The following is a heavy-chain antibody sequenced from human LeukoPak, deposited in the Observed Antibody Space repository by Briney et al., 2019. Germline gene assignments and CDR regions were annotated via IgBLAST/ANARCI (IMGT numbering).Heavy chain of an antibody. CDR1: GFTFSSYW. CDR3: ARVEWELPLDAFDI. CDR2: INSDGSST. J-gene: IGHJ3*02. V-gene: IGHV3-74*01. D-gene: IGHD1-26*01. Sequence: PGGSLRLSCAASGFTFSSYWMHWVRQAPGKGLVWVSRINSDGSSTSYAGSVKGRFTISRDNAKNTLYLQMNSLRAEDTAVYYCARVEWELPLDAFDIWGQGTMVTVSS.